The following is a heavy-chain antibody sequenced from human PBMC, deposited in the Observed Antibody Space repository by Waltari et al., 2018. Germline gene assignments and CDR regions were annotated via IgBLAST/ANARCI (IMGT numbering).Heavy chain of an antibody. CDR3: ARASWELSFDY. CDR1: GGSFSGYY. CDR2: INHSGST. Sequence: QVQLQQWGAGLLKPSETLSLTCAVYGGSFSGYYWSWIRQPPGKGLEWIGEINHSGSTNYNPSLKSRVTISVDTSKNQFSLKLSSVTAADTAVYYCARASWELSFDYWGQGTLVTVSS. D-gene: IGHD1-26*01. V-gene: IGHV4-34*01. J-gene: IGHJ4*02.